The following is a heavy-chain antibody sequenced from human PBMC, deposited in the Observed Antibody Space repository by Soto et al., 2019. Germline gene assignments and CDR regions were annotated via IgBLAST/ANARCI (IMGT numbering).Heavy chain of an antibody. J-gene: IGHJ4*02. Sequence: QVQLVESGGGVVQPGRSLRLSCAASGFTFSSYAMHWVRQAPGKGLEWVAVISYDGSNKYYADSVKGRFTISRDNSKNTLYLQMNSLRAEDTAVNYCARSGYYDSSGYYSERAFDYWGQGTLVTVSS. CDR2: ISYDGSNK. CDR3: ARSGYYDSSGYYSERAFDY. V-gene: IGHV3-30-3*01. D-gene: IGHD3-22*01. CDR1: GFTFSSYA.